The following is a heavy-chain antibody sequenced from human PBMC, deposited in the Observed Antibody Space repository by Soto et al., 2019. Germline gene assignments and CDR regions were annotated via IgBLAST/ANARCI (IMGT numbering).Heavy chain of an antibody. Sequence: TLSLPCTVSGGSLSSVCYYWSWIRQHPGKGLEWIGYIYYSGSTYYNPSLKSRVTISVDTPKNQYSLKLSSVTASDTAVYYCARMSIQHSSGYTHYVDYWGQGTLVTVSS. CDR3: ARMSIQHSSGYTHYVDY. CDR2: IYYSGST. D-gene: IGHD3-22*01. J-gene: IGHJ4*02. CDR1: GGSLSSVCYY. V-gene: IGHV4-31*02.